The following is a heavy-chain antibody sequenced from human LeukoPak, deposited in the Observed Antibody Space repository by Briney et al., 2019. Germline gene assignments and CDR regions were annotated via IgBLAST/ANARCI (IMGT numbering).Heavy chain of an antibody. J-gene: IGHJ4*02. Sequence: GGSLRLSCAASGFTFSSYSMNWVRQAPGKGLEWVSSISSSSSYIYYADSVKGRFTISRDNAKNSLYLQMNSLRAEDTAVYYCGSDTLDSSEWYGSPPPRPHFDYWGKGTLVTVSS. V-gene: IGHV3-21*01. CDR2: ISSSSSYI. CDR1: GFTFSSYS. CDR3: GSDTLDSSEWYGSPPPRPHFDY. D-gene: IGHD6-25*01.